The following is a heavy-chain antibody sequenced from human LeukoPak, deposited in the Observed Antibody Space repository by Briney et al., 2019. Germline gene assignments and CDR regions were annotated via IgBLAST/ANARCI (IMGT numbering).Heavy chain of an antibody. CDR1: GGSISSGGYY. CDR2: IYYSGGT. Sequence: SETLSLTCTVSGGSISSGGYYWSWIRQHPGKGLEWIGYIYYSGGTYYNPSLKSRVTISVDTSKNQFSLKLSSVTAADTAVYYCARVVQLEPIFDYWGQGTLVTVSS. V-gene: IGHV4-31*03. D-gene: IGHD1-1*01. CDR3: ARVVQLEPIFDY. J-gene: IGHJ4*02.